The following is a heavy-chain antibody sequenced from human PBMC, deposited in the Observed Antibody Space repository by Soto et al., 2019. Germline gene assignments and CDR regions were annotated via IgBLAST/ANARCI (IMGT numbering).Heavy chain of an antibody. Sequence: ASVKVSCKASENTFSTYSLHWVRQAPGQGLEWMGVINPTTTTTTDAQKFQGRVTMTRDTSTSTVFLELSSLRSGDTAVYFCARDLYSTSWYVRAFDMWGQGTVVTVS. V-gene: IGHV1-46*03. CDR1: ENTFSTYS. J-gene: IGHJ3*02. CDR3: ARDLYSTSWYVRAFDM. D-gene: IGHD6-13*01. CDR2: INPTTTTT.